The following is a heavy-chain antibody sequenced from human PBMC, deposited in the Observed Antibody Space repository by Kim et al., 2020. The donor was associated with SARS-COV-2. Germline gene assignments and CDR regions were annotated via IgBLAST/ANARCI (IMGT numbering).Heavy chain of an antibody. CDR3: ARGGGAFCGGDCLRTFDL. J-gene: IGHJ2*01. CDR1: GLIVSDNY. D-gene: IGHD2-21*02. CDR2: IYSAGNT. V-gene: IGHV3-53*01. Sequence: GGSLRLSCAASGLIVSDNYMSWVRQAPGKGLEWVSNIYSAGNTYYADSVKGRFTISRDNSENTLYLQMDSLRADDTAVYYCARGGGAFCGGDCLRTFDLCGAGARVTVSS.